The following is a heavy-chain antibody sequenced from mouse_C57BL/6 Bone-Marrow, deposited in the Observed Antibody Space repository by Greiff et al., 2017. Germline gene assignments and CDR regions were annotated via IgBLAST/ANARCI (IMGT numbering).Heavy chain of an antibody. CDR3: ARDGTDY. Sequence: EVQLQESGGGLVKPGGSLKLSCAASGFTFSSYAMSWVRQTPEKRLEWVATISDGGSYTYYPDNVKGRFTISRDNAKNNLYLQMSHLKSEDTAMYYCARDGTDYWGQGTTLTVSS. J-gene: IGHJ2*01. CDR1: GFTFSSYA. D-gene: IGHD4-1*01. V-gene: IGHV5-4*01. CDR2: ISDGGSYT.